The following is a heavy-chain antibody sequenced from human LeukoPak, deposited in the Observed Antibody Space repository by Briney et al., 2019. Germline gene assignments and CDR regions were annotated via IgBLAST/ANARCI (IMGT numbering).Heavy chain of an antibody. D-gene: IGHD6-13*01. CDR3: ARDTPGGSWYDY. J-gene: IGHJ4*02. Sequence: SETLSLTCTVSGGSISSYYWSWIRQPPGKGLEWIGYIYYSGSTNYNPSLKSRVTIPVDTSKNQFSLKLSSVTAADTAVYYCARDTPGGSWYDYWGQGTLVTVSS. CDR2: IYYSGST. V-gene: IGHV4-59*01. CDR1: GGSISSYY.